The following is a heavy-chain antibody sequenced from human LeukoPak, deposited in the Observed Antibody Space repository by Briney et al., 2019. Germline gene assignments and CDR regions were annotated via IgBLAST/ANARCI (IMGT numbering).Heavy chain of an antibody. CDR2: RNRNDRLT. J-gene: IGHJ4*02. V-gene: IGHV3-15*01. D-gene: IGHD5-12*01. Sequence: PWGSLRLSRVLARLTFRDAWMSWVRQTQGKGLEWVGRNRNDRLTHYAELVQGSFSISSDNSINTFYLHMNSLGKDDTGMYFCTWMATIFTVYYWGRGTLVPV. CDR1: RLTFRDAW. CDR3: TWMATIFTVYY.